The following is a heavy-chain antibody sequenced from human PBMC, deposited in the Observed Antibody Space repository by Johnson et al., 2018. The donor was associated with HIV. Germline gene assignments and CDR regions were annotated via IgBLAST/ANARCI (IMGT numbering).Heavy chain of an antibody. V-gene: IGHV3-23*04. CDR1: GFTFSSYA. D-gene: IGHD3-22*01. CDR3: ARGITMIPDAFDI. Sequence: AQLVESGGGLVQPGGSLRLSCAASGFTFSSYAMSWVRQAPGKGLEWVSAISGSGGSTYYADSVKGRFTISRDNSKNTLYLQMNSLRAEDTAVYYCARGITMIPDAFDIWGQGTMVTVSS. CDR2: ISGSGGST. J-gene: IGHJ3*02.